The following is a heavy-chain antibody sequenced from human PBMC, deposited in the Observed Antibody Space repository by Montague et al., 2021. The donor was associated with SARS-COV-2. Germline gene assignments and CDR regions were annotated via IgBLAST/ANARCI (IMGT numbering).Heavy chain of an antibody. CDR3: ARAQNTCFIANCVSYFDF. J-gene: IGHJ4*02. V-gene: IGHV4-59*01. CDR2: IYYTGST. CDR1: GGSISSYY. D-gene: IGHD1-1*01. Sequence: SETLSLTCTVSGGSISSYYWSWIRQPPGKGLEWIGYIYYTGSTKYNPSLKSRATMSLDRPTNRFSLRLNSVTAADTAMYYCARAQNTCFIANCVSYFDFWGRGAQVTVSS.